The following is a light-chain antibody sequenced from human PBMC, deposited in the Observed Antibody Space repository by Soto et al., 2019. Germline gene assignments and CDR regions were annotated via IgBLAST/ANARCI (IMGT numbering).Light chain of an antibody. J-gene: IGLJ2*01. CDR1: SSNIGADYD. CDR3: QSYDSSLSAVV. Sequence: QSALTQPPSVSEAPGQRVTISCTGSSSNIGADYDVHWYQQLPGTAPKLLIYVNTNRPSGVPDRFSGSKSGTSASLAITGLQAEDEADYYCQSYDSSLSAVVFGGGTKLTVL. CDR2: VNT. V-gene: IGLV1-40*01.